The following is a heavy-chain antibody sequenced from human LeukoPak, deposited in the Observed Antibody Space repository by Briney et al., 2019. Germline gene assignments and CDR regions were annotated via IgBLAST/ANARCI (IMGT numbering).Heavy chain of an antibody. CDR2: ISSVSSTI. CDR3: ARDVPSAWGTLNY. CDR1: GFTFDNHE. V-gene: IGHV3-48*03. D-gene: IGHD3-16*01. J-gene: IGHJ4*02. Sequence: GGSLRLSCRASGFTFDNHEMNWVRQAPGKGLEWISYISSVSSTIYYADSVKGRFTISRDNVKNTLYLQMDSLRIEDTAVYYFARDVPSAWGTLNYWGQGTLVPVS.